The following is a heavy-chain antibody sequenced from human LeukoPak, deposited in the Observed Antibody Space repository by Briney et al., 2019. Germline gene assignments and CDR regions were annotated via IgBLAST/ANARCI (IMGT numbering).Heavy chain of an antibody. D-gene: IGHD4-17*01. CDR3: AREFGDRPNYYYYGMDV. Sequence: ASVKVSCKASGYTFTSYGISWVRQAPGQGLEWMGWISAYNGNTNYAQKLQGRVTMTTDTSTSTAYMELRSLRSDDTAVYYCAREFGDRPNYYYYGMDVWGQGATVTVSS. CDR2: ISAYNGNT. J-gene: IGHJ6*02. CDR1: GYTFTSYG. V-gene: IGHV1-18*01.